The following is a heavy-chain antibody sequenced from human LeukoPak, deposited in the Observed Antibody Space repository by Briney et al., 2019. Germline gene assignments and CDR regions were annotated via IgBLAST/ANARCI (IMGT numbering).Heavy chain of an antibody. Sequence: ASVKVSCKASGYPXTHYYIHWVRQAPGQGLEWMGWINPNNGGTNYAQNFQGRVSMTRDTSINTAYMELRRLRSGDTAVYYCARDNYGSGSYFVVWGQGTRVTVSS. CDR1: GYPXTHYY. D-gene: IGHD3-10*01. J-gene: IGHJ6*02. CDR3: ARDNYGSGSYFVV. CDR2: INPNNGGT. V-gene: IGHV1-2*02.